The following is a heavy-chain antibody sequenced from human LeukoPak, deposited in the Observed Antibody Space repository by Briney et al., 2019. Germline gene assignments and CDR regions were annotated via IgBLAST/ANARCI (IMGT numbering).Heavy chain of an antibody. V-gene: IGHV3-21*01. D-gene: IGHD3-22*01. Sequence: GGSLRLSCAASGFTFSSYSMNWVRQAPGKGLEWVSSISSSSSYIYYADSVKGRFTISRDNAKNSLDLQMNSLRGEDTAVYYCARLNYYDDSGSSLGAMDVWGQGTTVTVSS. J-gene: IGHJ6*02. CDR1: GFTFSSYS. CDR2: ISSSSSYI. CDR3: ARLNYYDDSGSSLGAMDV.